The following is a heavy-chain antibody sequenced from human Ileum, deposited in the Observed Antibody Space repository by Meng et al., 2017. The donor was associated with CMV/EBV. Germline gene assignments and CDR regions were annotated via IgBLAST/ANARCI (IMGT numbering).Heavy chain of an antibody. CDR3: ARWGMTTVTNGDY. J-gene: IGHJ4*02. V-gene: IGHV1-69*12. CDR1: GGSLSSYA. Sequence: VQVVQSGGEGKRRGASAKVSCKACGGSLSSYAISWVRQGTGQGVEGMGEIIPIFGTANSAKKFKGRVTITADESKSTAYMGMRSLRSDDTAVYYCARWGMTTVTNGDYWGQGTLVTVSS. CDR2: IIPIFGTA. D-gene: IGHD4-17*01.